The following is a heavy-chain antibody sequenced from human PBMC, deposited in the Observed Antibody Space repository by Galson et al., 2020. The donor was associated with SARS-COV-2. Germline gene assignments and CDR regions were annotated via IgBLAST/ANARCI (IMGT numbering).Heavy chain of an antibody. J-gene: IGHJ4*02. D-gene: IGHD7-27*01. Sequence: ALHGESLKISCAVSGFTFSSYWMHWVRQAPGKGLVWVSRIYSEGSSTSYADSVKGRFTISGDNAKNTLYLQMNSLRAEDTAVYYCARGDMGNDYFDYWGQGPLVTVSS. V-gene: IGHV3-74*01. CDR2: IYSEGSST. CDR3: ARGDMGNDYFDY. CDR1: GFTFSSYW.